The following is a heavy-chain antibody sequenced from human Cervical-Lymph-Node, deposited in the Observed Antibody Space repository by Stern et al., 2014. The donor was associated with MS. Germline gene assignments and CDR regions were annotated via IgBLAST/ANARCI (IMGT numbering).Heavy chain of an antibody. J-gene: IGHJ4*02. D-gene: IGHD1-26*01. V-gene: IGHV5-51*01. CDR2: VYPGDSYT. CDR3: ARHPYSGDFSYGGGFDY. Sequence: QLVQSGAEVKKSGESLKISCKGSGYSFTTHWIAWVRQTPGQGLEWMGIVYPGDSYTTYSPSFQGQVTISADKSINTAYLHWSSLKASDTAMYYCARHPYSGDFSYGGGFDYWGQGTLVTVSS. CDR1: GYSFTTHW.